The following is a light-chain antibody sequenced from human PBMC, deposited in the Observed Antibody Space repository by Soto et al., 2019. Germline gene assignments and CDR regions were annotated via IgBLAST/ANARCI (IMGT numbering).Light chain of an antibody. CDR2: DAS. J-gene: IGKJ5*01. CDR3: QKFYDLPIT. CDR1: QDISDV. V-gene: IGKV1-33*01. Sequence: DIKMTQTPSSMSAHVRDSVTITCRASQDISDVLNWYQQQPGKATKVLIYDASKLQTGVPSRFSGRGSGKDFTFTISSLQPDDSGTYYCQKFYDLPITFGQGKRLEIK.